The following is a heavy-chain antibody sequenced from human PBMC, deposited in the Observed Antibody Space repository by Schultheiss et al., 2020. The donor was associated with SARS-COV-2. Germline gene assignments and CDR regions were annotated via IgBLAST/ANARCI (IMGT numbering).Heavy chain of an antibody. V-gene: IGHV3-21*01. D-gene: IGHD6-13*01. CDR1: GFTFSSYA. J-gene: IGHJ4*01. CDR3: ARDPYSTVDY. Sequence: GGSLRLSCAASGFTFSSYAMHWVRQAPGKGLEWVSSISSSSSDIYYADSVKGRFTISRDNAKNSLYLQMNSLRAEDTAVYYCARDPYSTVDYWGQGTMVTVSS. CDR2: ISSSSSDI.